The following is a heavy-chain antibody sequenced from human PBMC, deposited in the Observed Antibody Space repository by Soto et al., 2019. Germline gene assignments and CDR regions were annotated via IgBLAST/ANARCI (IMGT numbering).Heavy chain of an antibody. J-gene: IGHJ3*02. D-gene: IGHD2-2*01. CDR1: GFTFDDYA. V-gene: IGHV3-9*01. CDR2: ISWNSGSI. CDR3: AKDRGSQLIRAFDI. Sequence: GGSLRLSCAASGFTFDDYAMHWVRQAPGKGLEWVSGISWNSGSIGYADSVKGRFTISRDNAKNSLYLQMNSLRAEDTALYYCAKDRGSQLIRAFDIWGQGTMVTVSS.